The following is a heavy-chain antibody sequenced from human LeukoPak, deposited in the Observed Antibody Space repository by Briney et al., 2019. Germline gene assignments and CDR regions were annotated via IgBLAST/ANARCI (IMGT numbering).Heavy chain of an antibody. Sequence: GGSLRLSCAASGFTFSNYNMNWVRQAPGKGLEWVSSISSSSSYIYYADSVKGRFTISRDNTKNSMYLRVNSLRAGDTAVYYCARSPYYDFWSGPPSYFDYWGQGTLVTVSS. J-gene: IGHJ4*02. CDR2: ISSSSSYI. CDR3: ARSPYYDFWSGPPSYFDY. D-gene: IGHD3-3*01. V-gene: IGHV3-21*01. CDR1: GFTFSNYN.